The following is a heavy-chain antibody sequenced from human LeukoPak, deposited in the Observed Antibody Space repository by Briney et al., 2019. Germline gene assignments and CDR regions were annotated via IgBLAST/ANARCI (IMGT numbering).Heavy chain of an antibody. J-gene: IGHJ6*03. CDR1: GYTFTGYY. CDR3: ARGNYDFWSGYYGYYMDV. CDR2: INPSGGST. D-gene: IGHD3-3*01. Sequence: GASVKVSCKASGYTFTGYYMHWVRQAPGQGLEWMGIINPSGGSTSYAQKFQGRVTMTRDMSTSTVYMELSSLRSEDTAVYYCARGNYDFWSGYYGYYMDVWGKGTTVTVSS. V-gene: IGHV1-46*01.